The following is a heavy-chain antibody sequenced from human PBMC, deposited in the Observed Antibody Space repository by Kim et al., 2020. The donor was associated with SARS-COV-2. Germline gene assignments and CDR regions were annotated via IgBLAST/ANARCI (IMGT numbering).Heavy chain of an antibody. CDR3: ARDRETAVNFDY. D-gene: IGHD5-18*01. Sequence: SVKVSCKASGGTFSSYAISWVRQAPGQGLEWMGRIIPILGIANYAQKFQGRVTITADKSTSTAYMELSSLRSEDTAVYYCARDRETAVNFDYWGQGTLVTVSS. CDR2: IIPILGIA. CDR1: GGTFSSYA. V-gene: IGHV1-69*04. J-gene: IGHJ4*02.